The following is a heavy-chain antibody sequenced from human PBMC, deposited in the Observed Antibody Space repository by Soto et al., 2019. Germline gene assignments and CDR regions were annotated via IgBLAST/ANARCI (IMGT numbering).Heavy chain of an antibody. CDR2: ISSSSGYI. J-gene: IGHJ5*02. CDR1: GFTFSNFA. D-gene: IGHD3-3*01. CDR3: ARERIAIFGVSPPNWFDP. V-gene: IGHV3-21*01. Sequence: GGSLRLSCAASGFTFSNFAMTWVRQAPGEGLGWVSSISSSSGYIYYADSVKGRFTISRDNAKNSLYLQMNSLRADDTAVYYCARERIAIFGVSPPNWFDPMGPGNPGHRLL.